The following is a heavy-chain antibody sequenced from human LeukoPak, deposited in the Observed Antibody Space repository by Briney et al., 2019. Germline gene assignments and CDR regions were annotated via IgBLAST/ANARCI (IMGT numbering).Heavy chain of an antibody. J-gene: IGHJ4*02. Sequence: ASVKVSCKASGYTFTTYYMHWMRQAPGQGPEWMGIINPRGGSTDYAQKFQGRITMTSDTSTRTVYMELNSLRSDDTAVYFCARVGSAAATADYWGQGTLVTVSS. V-gene: IGHV1-46*01. D-gene: IGHD6-25*01. CDR2: INPRGGST. CDR1: GYTFTTYY. CDR3: ARVGSAAATADY.